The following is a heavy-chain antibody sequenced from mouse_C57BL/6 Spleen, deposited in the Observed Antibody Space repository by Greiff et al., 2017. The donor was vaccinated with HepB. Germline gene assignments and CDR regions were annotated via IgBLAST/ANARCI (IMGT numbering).Heavy chain of an antibody. CDR2: ISSGSSTI. J-gene: IGHJ2*01. V-gene: IGHV5-17*01. CDR3: ARESNSYYFDY. Sequence: DVKLVESGGGLVKPGGSLKLSCAASGFTFSDYGMHWVRQAPEKGLEWVAYISSGSSTIYYADTVKGRFTISRDNAKNTLFLQMTSLRSEDTAMYYCARESNSYYFDYWGQGTTLTVSS. D-gene: IGHD2-5*01. CDR1: GFTFSDYG.